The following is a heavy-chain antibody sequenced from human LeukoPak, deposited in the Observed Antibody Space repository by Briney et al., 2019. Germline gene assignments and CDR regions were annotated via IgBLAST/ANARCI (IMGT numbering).Heavy chain of an antibody. CDR3: AREGPSSSGSYLNCFDP. CDR1: GGSISNYY. J-gene: IGHJ5*02. CDR2: IYYSGST. Sequence: SETLSLTCAVSGGSISNYYWSWFRQPPGKGLEWIGYIYYSGSTKYNPSLKSRVTISVDTSKNQFSLKLSSVTAADTAVYYCAREGPSSSGSYLNCFDPWGQGTLVTVSS. D-gene: IGHD1-26*01. V-gene: IGHV4-59*01.